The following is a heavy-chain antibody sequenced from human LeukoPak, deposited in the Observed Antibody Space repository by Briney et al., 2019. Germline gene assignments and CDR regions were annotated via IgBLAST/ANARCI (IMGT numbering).Heavy chain of an antibody. J-gene: IGHJ4*02. Sequence: SETLSLTCTVSGGSISSHYWSWIRQPPGKGLEWIGHFYYSGSTNYNSSFKSRVTISVDTSKNQFSLKLSSLTAADTAVYYCARGVDSGSYYVMDYWGQGTLVTVSS. CDR1: GGSISSHY. D-gene: IGHD1-26*01. V-gene: IGHV4-59*08. CDR3: ARGVDSGSYYVMDY. CDR2: FYYSGST.